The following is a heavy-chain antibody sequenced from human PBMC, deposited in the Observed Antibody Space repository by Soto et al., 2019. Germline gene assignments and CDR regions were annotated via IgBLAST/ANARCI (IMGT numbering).Heavy chain of an antibody. CDR2: INHSGST. CDR1: GGSFSGYY. CDR3: ARGGIVVVVAATTDYYYMDV. D-gene: IGHD2-15*01. J-gene: IGHJ6*03. V-gene: IGHV4-34*01. Sequence: HSETLSLTCAVYGGSFSGYYWSWIRQPPGKGLEWIGEINHSGSTNYNPSLKSRVTISVDTSKNQFSLKLSSVTAADTAVYYCARGGIVVVVAATTDYYYMDVWGKGTTVTVSS.